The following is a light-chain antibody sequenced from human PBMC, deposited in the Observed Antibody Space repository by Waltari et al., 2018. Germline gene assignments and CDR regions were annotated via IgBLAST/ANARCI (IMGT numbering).Light chain of an antibody. J-gene: IGKJ1*01. CDR3: QHYLRLPVT. CDR1: QSVSRA. CDR2: GAS. Sequence: EIVLTQSPGTLSLSLGERAPVSCRASQSVSRALAWYQQKPGQAPRLLIYGASTRATGIPDRFSGSSSGTDVSLTISRLEPDEFAVYYCQHYLRLPVTFGQGTTVEI. V-gene: IGKV3-20*01.